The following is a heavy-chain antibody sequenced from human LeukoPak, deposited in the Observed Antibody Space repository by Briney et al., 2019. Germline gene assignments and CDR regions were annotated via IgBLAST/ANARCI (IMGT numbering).Heavy chain of an antibody. V-gene: IGHV3-21*01. CDR2: IPSSGDGT. Sequence: GGSLRLSCAASGFTFRNYAMTWVRQAPGKGLEWVSSIPSSGDGTYYADSVKGRFTISRDNAKNSLYLQMNSLRAEDTAVYYCARDTPFDYWGQGTLVTVSS. CDR3: ARDTPFDY. J-gene: IGHJ4*02. CDR1: GFTFRNYA.